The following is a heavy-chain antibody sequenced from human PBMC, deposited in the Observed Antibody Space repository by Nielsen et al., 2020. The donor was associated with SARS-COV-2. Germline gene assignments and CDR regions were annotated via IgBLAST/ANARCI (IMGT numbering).Heavy chain of an antibody. Sequence: ASVQVSCMASVYTFTSYSMNLVRQAPPQGLEWMGWINTNTWNPTYAQGFTGRFVFSLDTSVGTAYLQISSLKAEDTAVYYCARAAWQQLVNTVDYWGQGTLVTVSS. D-gene: IGHD6-13*01. CDR1: VYTFTSYS. CDR2: INTNTWNP. CDR3: ARAAWQQLVNTVDY. J-gene: IGHJ4*02. V-gene: IGHV7-4-1*02.